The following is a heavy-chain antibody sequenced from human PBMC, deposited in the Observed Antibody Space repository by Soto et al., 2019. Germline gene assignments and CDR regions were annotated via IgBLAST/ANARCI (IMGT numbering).Heavy chain of an antibody. D-gene: IGHD5-12*01. CDR2: ISPSGTTI. V-gene: IGHV3-48*03. Sequence: PGWSLRLSCAASGFTFTGYEMNWVRQAPGKGLEWISYISPSGTTIYYADSVKGRFTISRDNAKNSLYLQMHSLRAEDTAVYYCASGHKWLKLSNYLHYWGQGARVTV. CDR3: ASGHKWLKLSNYLHY. CDR1: GFTFTGYE. J-gene: IGHJ4*02.